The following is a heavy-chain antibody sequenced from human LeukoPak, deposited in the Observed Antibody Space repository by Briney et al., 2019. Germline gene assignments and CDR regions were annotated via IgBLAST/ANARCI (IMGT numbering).Heavy chain of an antibody. D-gene: IGHD5-18*01. J-gene: IGHJ3*02. CDR3: ASGTAMVDAFDI. Sequence: GGSLRLSCAASGLTFSDYYMSWIRQAPGKGLEWVSYISSSGSTIYYADSVKGRFTISRDNAKNSLYLQMNSLRAEDTAVYYCASGTAMVDAFDIWGQGTMVTVSS. CDR2: ISSSGSTI. V-gene: IGHV3-11*01. CDR1: GLTFSDYY.